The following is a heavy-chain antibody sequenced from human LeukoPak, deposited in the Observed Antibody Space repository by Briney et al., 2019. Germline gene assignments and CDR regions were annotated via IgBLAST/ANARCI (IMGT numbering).Heavy chain of an antibody. D-gene: IGHD6-19*01. J-gene: IGHJ4*02. CDR1: GYTFTTYY. CDR3: ARRDSSGWNYFDY. V-gene: IGHV1-46*01. Sequence: ASVKVSCKASGYTFTTYYIYWVRQAPGQGLEWMGMINPSGGTTSYAQNFQGRVTMTGDTSTSTVYMELSSLRSEDTAVYYCARRDSSGWNYFDYWGQGTLVTVSS. CDR2: INPSGGTT.